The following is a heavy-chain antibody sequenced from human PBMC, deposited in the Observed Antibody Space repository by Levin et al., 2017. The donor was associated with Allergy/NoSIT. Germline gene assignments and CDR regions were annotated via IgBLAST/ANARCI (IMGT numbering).Heavy chain of an antibody. CDR3: ARVSPSGYQWEVGDYFDY. V-gene: IGHV1-2*02. CDR2: INPNSGGT. J-gene: IGHJ4*02. Sequence: ASVKVSCKASGYTFTGYYMHWVRQAPGQGLEWMGWINPNSGGTNYAQKFQGRVTMTRDTSISTAYMELSRLRSDDTAVYYCARVSPSGYQWEVGDYFDYWGQGTLVTVSS. D-gene: IGHD3-22*01. CDR1: GYTFTGYY.